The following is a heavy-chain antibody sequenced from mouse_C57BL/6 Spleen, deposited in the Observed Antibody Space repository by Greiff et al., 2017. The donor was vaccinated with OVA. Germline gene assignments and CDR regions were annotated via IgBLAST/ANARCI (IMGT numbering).Heavy chain of an antibody. CDR1: GYTFTDYN. D-gene: IGHD1-1*01. CDR3: ALPYYYGSSYRWYFDV. J-gene: IGHJ1*03. Sequence: VQLQQSGPELVKPGASVKIPCKASGYTFTDYNMDWVKQSHGKSLEWIGDINPNNGGTIYNQKFKGKATLTVDKSSSTAYMELRSLTSEDTAVYYCALPYYYGSSYRWYFDVWGTGTTVTVSS. CDR2: INPNNGGT. V-gene: IGHV1-18*01.